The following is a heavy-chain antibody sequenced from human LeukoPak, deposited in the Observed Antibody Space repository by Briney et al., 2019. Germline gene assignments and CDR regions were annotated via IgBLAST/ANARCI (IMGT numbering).Heavy chain of an antibody. J-gene: IGHJ4*02. CDR2: ISYDGNTI. Sequence: PGRSLRLSCAASEFTFSNYAVHWVRQAPGKGLQWVAVISYDGNTIHYADSVKGRFTTSRDTSKNTLYLQMNSLRTEDTAVYYCARSGGLQKFDYWGQGTLVTVSP. V-gene: IGHV3-30-3*01. D-gene: IGHD4-11*01. CDR1: EFTFSNYA. CDR3: ARSGGLQKFDY.